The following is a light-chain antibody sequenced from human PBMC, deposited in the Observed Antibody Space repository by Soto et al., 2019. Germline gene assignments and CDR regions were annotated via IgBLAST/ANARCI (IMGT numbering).Light chain of an antibody. CDR2: WAS. J-gene: IGKJ4*01. Sequence: DIVMSQSPASLAASLGERATINCKSSQSLLYDSNNKNYLAWYQQKPGQPPKLLIYWASMRESGVPDRFSGSGSGTDFTLTITSLQAEDVAVYYCQQYYSLPLTFGGGTKVDIK. CDR3: QQYYSLPLT. V-gene: IGKV4-1*01. CDR1: QSLLYDSNNKNY.